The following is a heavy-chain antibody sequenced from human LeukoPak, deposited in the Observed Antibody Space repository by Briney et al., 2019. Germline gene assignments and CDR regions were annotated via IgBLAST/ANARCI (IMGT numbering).Heavy chain of an antibody. D-gene: IGHD3-22*01. J-gene: IGHJ4*02. CDR1: GFTFSDHY. CDR3: ARGHYYDTSGYPPDY. Sequence: PGGSLRLSCAASGFTFSDHYMNWIRQAPGKELEWVSYISSGGSSVYYADSVKGRFTISRDNAKNSLFLQMNSLRAEDTAVYYCARGHYYDTSGYPPDYWGQGTLVTVSS. CDR2: ISSGGSSV. V-gene: IGHV3-11*01.